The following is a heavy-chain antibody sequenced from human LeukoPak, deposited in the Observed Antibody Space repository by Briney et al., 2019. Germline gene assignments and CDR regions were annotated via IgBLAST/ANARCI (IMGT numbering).Heavy chain of an antibody. D-gene: IGHD3-10*01. CDR1: GGSFSGYY. CDR3: AGRGKWFGEFNYYGMDV. J-gene: IGHJ6*02. Sequence: SETLSLTCAVYGGSFSGYYWSWIRQPPGKGLEWIGEINHSGSTNYNPSLKSRVTISVDTSKNQFSLKLSSVTAADTAVYYCAGRGKWFGEFNYYGMDVWGQGTTVTVSS. CDR2: INHSGST. V-gene: IGHV4-34*01.